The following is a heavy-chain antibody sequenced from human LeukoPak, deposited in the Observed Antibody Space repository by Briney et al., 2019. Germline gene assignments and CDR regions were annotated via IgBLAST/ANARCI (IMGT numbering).Heavy chain of an antibody. V-gene: IGHV4-39*01. Sequence: SETLSLSCTVSGGSISSYYWSWIRQPPGKGLEWIGSIYYSGSTYYNPSLKSRVTISVDTSKNQFSLKLSSVTAADTAVYYCARHPLEITFGGVIVNNAFDIWDQGTMVTVSS. CDR2: IYYSGST. J-gene: IGHJ3*02. CDR1: GGSISSYY. CDR3: ARHPLEITFGGVIVNNAFDI. D-gene: IGHD3-16*02.